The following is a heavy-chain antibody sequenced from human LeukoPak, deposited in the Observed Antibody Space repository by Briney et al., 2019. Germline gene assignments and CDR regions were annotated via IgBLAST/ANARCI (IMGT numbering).Heavy chain of an antibody. Sequence: GASVKVSCKASGYTFTDLHIHWVRQSPGQGLDWMGWINPYSGGTNYAQKFLGRVTMTRDTSTSTAYMELSRLRSDDLAVYYCARWALCSGYSSYWGQGTLVTVSS. CDR1: GYTFTDLH. CDR2: INPYSGGT. CDR3: ARWALCSGYSSY. J-gene: IGHJ4*02. D-gene: IGHD2-15*01. V-gene: IGHV1-2*02.